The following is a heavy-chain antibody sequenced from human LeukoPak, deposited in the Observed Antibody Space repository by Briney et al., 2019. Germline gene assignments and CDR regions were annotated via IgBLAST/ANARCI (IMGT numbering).Heavy chain of an antibody. CDR1: GFTLSTPA. D-gene: IGHD4-17*01. Sequence: GGSVRLSCVASGFTLSTPAMTWVRQAPGKGLEWVSAISCSGGSTYYADSVKGRFTISRDNSKNTLYLQMNSLRAEDTAVYYCAKDGEDYGDNDSFDIWGQGTMVTVSS. V-gene: IGHV3-23*01. CDR3: AKDGEDYGDNDSFDI. J-gene: IGHJ3*02. CDR2: ISCSGGST.